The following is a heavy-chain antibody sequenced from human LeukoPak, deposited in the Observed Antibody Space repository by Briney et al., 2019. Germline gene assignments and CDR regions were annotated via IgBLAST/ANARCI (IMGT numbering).Heavy chain of an antibody. CDR3: AADPLWSAGAY. CDR1: GGSISNGDYF. D-gene: IGHD3-10*01. V-gene: IGHV4-61*02. Sequence: SQTLSLTCTVSGGSISNGDYFWSWIRQPAGKGLEWIGRMSISGSSNYNPSLKSRVTISADTSKNQFFLKFNSVTAADTAMYYCAADPLWSAGAYWGQGTLVTVSS. J-gene: IGHJ4*02. CDR2: MSISGSS.